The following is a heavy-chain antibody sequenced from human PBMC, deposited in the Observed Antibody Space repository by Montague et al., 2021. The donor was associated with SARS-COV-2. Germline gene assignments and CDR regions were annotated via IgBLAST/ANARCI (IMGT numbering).Heavy chain of an antibody. V-gene: IGHV4-39*01. J-gene: IGHJ5*02. CDR2: IYNSGTT. CDR1: GDSTSCPNCY. Sequence: SETLSLTCTVSGDSTSCPNCYWGWIRRPPGKGLDWIGTIYNSGTTYYKPCLKSRLTTSIDTSKNQFSLKLFSVTAADTAVYYCARHRNYGDHSLDNWFHPWGQGTLVTVSS. D-gene: IGHD4-17*01. CDR3: ARHRNYGDHSLDNWFHP.